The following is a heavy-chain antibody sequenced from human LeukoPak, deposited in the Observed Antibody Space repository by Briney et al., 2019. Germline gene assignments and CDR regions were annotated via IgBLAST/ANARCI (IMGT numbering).Heavy chain of an antibody. D-gene: IGHD6-13*01. CDR2: INPNSGGT. CDR1: GDAFTGYY. J-gene: IGHJ6*02. Sequence: ASVKASCKVSGDAFTGYYMHGGRTAPGQGLEWMGWINPNSGGTNHAQKFQGRVTMTRDTSISTAYMELSRLRSDDTAVYYCARDSSSWGKYGMDVWGQGPTVTVSS. V-gene: IGHV1-2*02. CDR3: ARDSSSWGKYGMDV.